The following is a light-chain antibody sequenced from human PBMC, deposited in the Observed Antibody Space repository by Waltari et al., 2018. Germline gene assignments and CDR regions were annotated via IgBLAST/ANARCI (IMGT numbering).Light chain of an antibody. J-gene: IGKJ4*01. V-gene: IGKV2-28*01. Sequence: DIVMTQSPLPLPVTPGEPAPISCRSSQSLLHSNGYNYLDWYLQKPGHSPQLLIYLGTNRASGVPDRFSGSGSGTDFTLKISRVEAEDVGFYYCMQALQTPPTFGGGTKVEIK. CDR1: QSLLHSNGYNY. CDR2: LGT. CDR3: MQALQTPPT.